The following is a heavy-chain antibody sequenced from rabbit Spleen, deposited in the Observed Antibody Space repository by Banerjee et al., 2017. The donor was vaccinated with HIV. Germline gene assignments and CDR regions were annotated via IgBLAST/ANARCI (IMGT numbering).Heavy chain of an antibody. D-gene: IGHD8-1*01. J-gene: IGHJ6*01. CDR3: ARDTGSSFSSYGMDL. CDR1: GFDFSNYG. CDR2: IEPIFGNT. Sequence: QEQLEESGGGLVQPGGSLKLSCKASGFDFSNYGVSWVRQAPGKGLEWIGYIEPIFGNTYYANWVNGRFPISSHNAQNTLYLQLSSLTAADTATYFCARDTGSSFSSYGMDLWGPGTLVTVS. V-gene: IGHV1S47*01.